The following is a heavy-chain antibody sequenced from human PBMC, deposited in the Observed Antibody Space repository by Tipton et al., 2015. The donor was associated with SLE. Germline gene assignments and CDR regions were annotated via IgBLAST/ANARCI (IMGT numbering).Heavy chain of an antibody. D-gene: IGHD2-21*01. CDR2: FFNGGRS. V-gene: IGHV4-4*08. CDR1: GDAISSNY. CDR3: ARDGVIAMGYYMDV. J-gene: IGHJ6*03. Sequence: TLSLTCSVSGDAISSNYWSWFRQPPGKGLEWIGHFFNGGRSSSSPSLRSRLTISADTSKNQFSLKLSSVTAADTAVYLCARDGVIAMGYYMDVWGKGTTVTVSS.